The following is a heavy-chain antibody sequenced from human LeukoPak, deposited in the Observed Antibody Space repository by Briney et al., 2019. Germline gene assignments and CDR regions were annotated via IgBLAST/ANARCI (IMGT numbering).Heavy chain of an antibody. Sequence: SQTLSLTCAVYGGSFSGHYWSSIRQPPGKGLEWIGEHNHSGSTNDNPSLKRRVTISVDTSKNQFSLKLSSVTAADTAVYDCARGGSSSGVSWFDPWGQGTLVTVSS. V-gene: IGHV4-34*01. CDR3: ARGGSSSGVSWFDP. CDR2: HNHSGST. CDR1: GGSFSGHY. D-gene: IGHD6-6*01. J-gene: IGHJ5*02.